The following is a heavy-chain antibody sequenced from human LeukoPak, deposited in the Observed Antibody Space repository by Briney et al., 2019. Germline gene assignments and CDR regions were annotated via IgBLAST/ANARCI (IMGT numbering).Heavy chain of an antibody. V-gene: IGHV3-21*01. CDR1: GFTFSSYA. CDR2: ISSSSSYI. Sequence: GGSLRLSCAASGFTFSSYATNWVRQAPGKGLEWVSSISSSSSYIYYADSVKGRFTISRDNAKNSLYLQMNSLRAEDTAVYYCARGGPYHYYYYGMDVWGKGTTVTVSS. CDR3: ARGGPYHYYYYGMDV. J-gene: IGHJ6*04.